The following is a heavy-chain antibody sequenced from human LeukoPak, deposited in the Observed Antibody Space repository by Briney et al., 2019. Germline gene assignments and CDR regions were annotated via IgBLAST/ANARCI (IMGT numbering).Heavy chain of an antibody. J-gene: IGHJ4*02. V-gene: IGHV3-23*01. CDR2: ISGSGDGT. D-gene: IGHD2-2*01. Sequence: GGSLRLSCAASGFTFSSYAINWVRQAPGKGLEWVSGISGSGDGTYYADSVKGRFTISRDNAKNSLYLQMNSLRAEDTAVYYCARSIPAGNRRWGQGTLVTVSS. CDR1: GFTFSSYA. CDR3: ARSIPAGNRR.